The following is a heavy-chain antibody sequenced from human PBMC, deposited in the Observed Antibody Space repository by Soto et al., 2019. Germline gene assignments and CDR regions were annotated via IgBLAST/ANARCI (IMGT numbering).Heavy chain of an antibody. Sequence: QVQLQESGPGLVKPSETLSLTCTVSGASISSYYWSWIRQPPGKGLEWIGYIYYSGSPNYNPSLKSRVTISVDTSKNPFSLKLSSVTAADTAVYYCARDRWNFDDWVQGTPVTVSS. D-gene: IGHD2-15*01. V-gene: IGHV4-59*01. CDR1: GASISSYY. J-gene: IGHJ4*02. CDR2: IYYSGSP. CDR3: ARDRWNFDD.